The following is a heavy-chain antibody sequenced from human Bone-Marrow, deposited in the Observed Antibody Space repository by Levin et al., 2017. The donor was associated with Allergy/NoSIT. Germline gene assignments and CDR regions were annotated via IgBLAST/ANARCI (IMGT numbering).Heavy chain of an antibody. Sequence: ASVKVSCKASGYTFTSYYMHWVRQAPGQGLEWMGIINPSGGSTSYAQKFQGRVTMTRDTSTSTVYMELSSLRSEDTAVYYCARDPPFVVVPAAARLVLAAAGTGSFGYYDYGMDVWGQGTTVTVSS. D-gene: IGHD2-2*01. CDR3: ARDPPFVVVPAAARLVLAAAGTGSFGYYDYGMDV. CDR1: GYTFTSYY. V-gene: IGHV1-46*01. J-gene: IGHJ6*02. CDR2: INPSGGST.